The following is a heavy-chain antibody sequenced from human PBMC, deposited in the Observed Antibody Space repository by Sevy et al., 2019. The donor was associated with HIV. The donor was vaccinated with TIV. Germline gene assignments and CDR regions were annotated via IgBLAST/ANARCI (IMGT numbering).Heavy chain of an antibody. D-gene: IGHD5-18*01. J-gene: IGHJ6*02. V-gene: IGHV3-15*04. CDR3: STDIVVQSGYSYDFSRINPDFSHNSGADV. CDR1: GFTFRNAW. Sequence: GGSLRLSCVASGFTFRNAWMTWVRQVPGKGLEWVGRIVNDPDGGTTDYAAPVKGRFIISRDDSKNTVYLQMNSLKTEDTAVYYCSTDIVVQSGYSYDFSRINPDFSHNSGADVWGQGTTVTVSS. CDR2: IVNDPDGGTT.